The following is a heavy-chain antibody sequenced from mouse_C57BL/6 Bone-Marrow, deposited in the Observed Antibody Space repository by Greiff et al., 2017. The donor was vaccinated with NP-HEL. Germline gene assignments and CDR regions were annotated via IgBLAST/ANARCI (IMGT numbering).Heavy chain of an antibody. J-gene: IGHJ4*01. CDR3: ARRVLGAMDY. CDR2: ICSGGSYT. V-gene: IGHV5-6*01. CDR1: GFTFSSYG. Sequence: EVQRVESGGDLVKPGGSLKLSCAASGFTFSSYGMSWVRQTPDKRLEWVATICSGGSYTYYPDSVKGRFTISSDNAKNTLYLHMSSLKSEDTAMYYCARRVLGAMDYWGQGTSVTVSS. D-gene: IGHD3-1*01.